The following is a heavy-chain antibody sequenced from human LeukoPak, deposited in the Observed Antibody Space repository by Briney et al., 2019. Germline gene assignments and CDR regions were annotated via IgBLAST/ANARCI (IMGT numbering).Heavy chain of an antibody. CDR3: ARVYGWGSYFYYYGLDV. CDR2: IYTTGTT. J-gene: IGHJ6*02. CDR1: SGSISSYY. D-gene: IGHD3-10*01. V-gene: IGHV4-4*08. Sequence: SETLSLTCTVSSGSISSYYWSWVRQPPGKGLEWIGYIYTTGTTNYNPSLKSRVTMSIDTSENHFSLNLSSVTAADTAVYYCARVYGWGSYFYYYGLDVWGQGTTVTVSS.